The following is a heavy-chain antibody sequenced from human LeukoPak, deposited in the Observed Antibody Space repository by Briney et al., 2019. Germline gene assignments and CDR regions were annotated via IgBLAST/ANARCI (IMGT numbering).Heavy chain of an antibody. CDR2: INHSGST. CDR1: GGSFSGYY. D-gene: IGHD3-3*01. V-gene: IGHV4-34*01. Sequence: SXTLSLTCAVYGGSFSGYYWSWIRQPPGKGLEWIGEINHSGSTNYNPSLKRRVTISVETSKKQFSLKLSSVTAADTAVYYCARGITIFGVSHWGYYYYYMDVWGKGTTVTVSS. J-gene: IGHJ6*03. CDR3: ARGITIFGVSHWGYYYYYMDV.